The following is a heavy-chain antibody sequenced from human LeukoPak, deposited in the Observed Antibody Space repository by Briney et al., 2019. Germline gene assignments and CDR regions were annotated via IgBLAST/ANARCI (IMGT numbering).Heavy chain of an antibody. CDR3: ARGLAGLTADGDS. Sequence: GGSLRLSCSASGFTCSDYSMIWARQAPGKGLEWVSYIAARSNYIDYADSVKGRFTISRDNARNTVYLQMSSLRAEDTAVYYCARGLAGLTADGDSWGQGSLVTVSS. V-gene: IGHV3-21*01. D-gene: IGHD6-13*01. CDR2: IAARSNYI. J-gene: IGHJ4*02. CDR1: GFTCSDYS.